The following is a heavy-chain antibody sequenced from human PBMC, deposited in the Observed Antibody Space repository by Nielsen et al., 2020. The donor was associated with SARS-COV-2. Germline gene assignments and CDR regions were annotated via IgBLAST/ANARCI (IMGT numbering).Heavy chain of an antibody. J-gene: IGHJ4*02. CDR2: IIPIFTSA. Sequence: SVQVSCKASGGTFSTSALSWVRQAPGQGLDWMGGIIPIFTSATYAQKFQGRVTIPSEKSTSTFYMEMSSLTSEDTAMYYCASVGLYSDYWGQGTLVTASS. V-gene: IGHV1-69*06. CDR3: ASVGLYSDY. D-gene: IGHD2-21*01. CDR1: GGTFSTSA.